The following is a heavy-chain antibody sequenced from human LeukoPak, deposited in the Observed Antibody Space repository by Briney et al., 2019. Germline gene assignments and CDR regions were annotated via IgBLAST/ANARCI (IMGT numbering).Heavy chain of an antibody. Sequence: ASVKVSCKASGYTFAGYYMHWVRQAPGQGLEWMGWINPNSGGTNYAQKFQGRVTMTRDTSISTAYMELSRLRSDDTAVYYCARDYSTYCSSTSCQTAHDIWGQGTMVTVSS. V-gene: IGHV1-2*02. J-gene: IGHJ3*02. D-gene: IGHD2-2*01. CDR3: ARDYSTYCSSTSCQTAHDI. CDR1: GYTFAGYY. CDR2: INPNSGGT.